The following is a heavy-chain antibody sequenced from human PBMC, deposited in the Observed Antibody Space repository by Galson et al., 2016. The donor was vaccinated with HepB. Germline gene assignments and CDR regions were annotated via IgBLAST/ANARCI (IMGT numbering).Heavy chain of an antibody. D-gene: IGHD3-22*01. V-gene: IGHV3-21*01. Sequence: SLRLSCAASGFTFSSYNMNWVRQAPGKGLEWVSSISGSNGFIYYAGSVKGRFTISRDNAKNSLHLQMNSLRADDTAVYFCARDLDSRYCYAYHVIGVWGQGTTVTVSS. CDR3: ARDLDSRYCYAYHVIGV. J-gene: IGHJ6*02. CDR2: ISGSNGFI. CDR1: GFTFSSYN.